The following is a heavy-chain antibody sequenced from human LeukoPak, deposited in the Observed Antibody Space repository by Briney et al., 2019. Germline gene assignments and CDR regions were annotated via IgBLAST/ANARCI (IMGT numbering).Heavy chain of an antibody. CDR2: IYYSGGT. D-gene: IGHD2-2*01. CDR1: GGSISSYY. V-gene: IGHV4-59*06. Sequence: SETLSLTCTVSGGSISSYYWSWIRQPPGKGLEWIGYIYYSGGTYYNPSLKSRVTISVDTSKNQFSLKLSSVTAADTAVYYCVSYQLLSEGWFDPWGQGTLVTVSS. J-gene: IGHJ5*02. CDR3: VSYQLLSEGWFDP.